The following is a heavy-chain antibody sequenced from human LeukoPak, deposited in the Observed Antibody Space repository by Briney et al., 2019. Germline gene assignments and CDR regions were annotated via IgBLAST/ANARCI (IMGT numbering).Heavy chain of an antibody. J-gene: IGHJ4*02. CDR1: GFTFNSFS. D-gene: IGHD6-19*01. V-gene: IGHV3-48*01. CDR2: ISSSSSTI. CDR3: AKGSGWSGLEIDY. Sequence: GGSLRLSCAASGFTFNSFSMNWVRQAPGKGLEWVSYISSSSSTIYYADSVKGRFTISRDNAKNSLYLQMNSLRAEDTAVYYCAKGSGWSGLEIDYWGQGTLVTVSS.